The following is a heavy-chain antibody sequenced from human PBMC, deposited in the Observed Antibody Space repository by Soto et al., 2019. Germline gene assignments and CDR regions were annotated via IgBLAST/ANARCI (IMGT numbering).Heavy chain of an antibody. D-gene: IGHD4-17*01. J-gene: IGHJ4*02. CDR1: GFTFSSYW. CDR3: ARPQKTTGSLRAFDY. Sequence: LRLSCAASGFTFSSYWMHWVRQAPGKGLVWVSRINSDGSSTSYADSVKGRFTISRDNAKNTLYLQMNSLRAEDTAVYYCARPQKTTGSLRAFDYWGQGTMVTVSS. CDR2: INSDGSST. V-gene: IGHV3-74*01.